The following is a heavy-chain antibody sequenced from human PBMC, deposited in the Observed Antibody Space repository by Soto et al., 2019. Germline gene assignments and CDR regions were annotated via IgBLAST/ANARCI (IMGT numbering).Heavy chain of an antibody. J-gene: IGHJ6*02. V-gene: IGHV3-53*01. CDR2: IESGGST. CDR1: GFTVSSTY. CDR3: ARDHIVVVPAAIGYYGMDV. Sequence: GGSLRLSCNASGFTVSSTYMSWVRQAPGMGLEWVAVIESGGSTHYADSVKGRFTISRDNAKNSLYLQMNSLRAEDTAVYYCARDHIVVVPAAIGYYGMDVWGQGTTVTVSS. D-gene: IGHD2-2*02.